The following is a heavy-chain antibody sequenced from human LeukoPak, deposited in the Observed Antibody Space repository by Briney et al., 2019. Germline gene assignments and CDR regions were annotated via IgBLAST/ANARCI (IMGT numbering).Heavy chain of an antibody. D-gene: IGHD6-19*01. CDR1: GFTVSSNY. CDR3: ASRASGWSPHY. CDR2: IYSGGST. Sequence: GGSLRLSCAASGFTVSSNYMSWVRQAPGKGLEWVSVIYSGGSTYYADSVKGRFTISRHNSKNTLYLQMNSLRAEDTAVYYYASRASGWSPHYWGQGTLVTVSS. V-gene: IGHV3-53*04. J-gene: IGHJ4*02.